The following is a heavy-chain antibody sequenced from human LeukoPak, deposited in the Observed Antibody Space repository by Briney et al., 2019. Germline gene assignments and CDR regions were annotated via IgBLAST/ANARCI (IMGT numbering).Heavy chain of an antibody. J-gene: IGHJ6*02. CDR1: GYTFTSYY. V-gene: IGHV1-2*02. Sequence: SVNLSFNSSGYTFTSYYLHWMRQPPGQGLELMGSVNPNSGGTNYAQNFEGRVTMTRDTSISTAYMELSRLRSDDYDVYYCATSCGYSSSADTYEGMDVWGQGTTVTVSS. CDR3: ATSCGYSSSADTYEGMDV. CDR2: VNPNSGGT. D-gene: IGHD6-13*01.